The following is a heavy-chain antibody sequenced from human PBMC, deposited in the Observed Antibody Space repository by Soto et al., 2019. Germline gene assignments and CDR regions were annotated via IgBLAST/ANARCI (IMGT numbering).Heavy chain of an antibody. CDR3: AREEVAACRGQSCYAYNSGRGHFYFYGMDF. V-gene: IGHV1-69*06. CDR1: GGTFTDFA. D-gene: IGHD3-10*01. Sequence: QVQLVQSGAEVKKPGSSVRVSCKASGGTFTDFAFSWVRQAPGQGFEWLGGIIPSYGTTNYAQKYQGDVTITADISPSTVYLERTSLTSEDTAVYYCAREEVAACRGQSCYAYNSGRGHFYFYGMDFWGQGTSVTVS. J-gene: IGHJ6*02. CDR2: IIPSYGTT.